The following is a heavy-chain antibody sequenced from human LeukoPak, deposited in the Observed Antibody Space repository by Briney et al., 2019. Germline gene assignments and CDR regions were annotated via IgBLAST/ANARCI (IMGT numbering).Heavy chain of an antibody. J-gene: IGHJ6*03. CDR1: GYTFTSYG. V-gene: IGHV1-18*01. CDR2: TSAYNGNT. D-gene: IGHD6-19*01. CDR3: ARDYSSGRDPGDYYYYYMDV. Sequence: ASVKVSCKASGYTFTSYGIGWVRRAPGQGLEWMGWTSAYNGNTNYAQKLQGRVTMTTDTSTSTAYMELRSLRSDDTAVYYCARDYSSGRDPGDYYYYYMDVWGKGTTVTVSS.